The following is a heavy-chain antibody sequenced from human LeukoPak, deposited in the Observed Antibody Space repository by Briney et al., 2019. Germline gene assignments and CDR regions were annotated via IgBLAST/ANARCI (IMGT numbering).Heavy chain of an antibody. D-gene: IGHD3-22*01. V-gene: IGHV4-34*01. J-gene: IGHJ4*02. Sequence: PSETLSLTCAVYGGSFSGYYWSWIRQPPGKGLEWIGEINHSGSTNYNPSLKSRVSISLDTSKNQFSLKLTSVTAADTAVYYCARGRSYYDSTGYYYWGRGTLVTVSS. CDR2: INHSGST. CDR1: GGSFSGYY. CDR3: ARGRSYYDSTGYYY.